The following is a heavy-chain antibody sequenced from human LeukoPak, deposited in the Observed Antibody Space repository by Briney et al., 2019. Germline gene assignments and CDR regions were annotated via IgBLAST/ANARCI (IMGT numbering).Heavy chain of an antibody. CDR3: AKGGTSVRDAFDI. Sequence: GGSLRLSCAASGFTFDDYAMHWVRQAPGKGLEWVSGISWNSGSIGYADSVKGRFTISRDNAKNSLYLQMNSLRAEDMALYYCAKGGTSVRDAFDIWGQGTMVTVSS. CDR1: GFTFDDYA. V-gene: IGHV3-9*03. D-gene: IGHD6-6*01. J-gene: IGHJ3*02. CDR2: ISWNSGSI.